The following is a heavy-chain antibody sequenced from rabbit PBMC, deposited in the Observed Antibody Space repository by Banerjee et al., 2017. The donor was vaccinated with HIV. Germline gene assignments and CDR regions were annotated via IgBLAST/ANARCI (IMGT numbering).Heavy chain of an antibody. J-gene: IGHJ4*01. Sequence: QSLVESGGGLVQPEGSLTLTCKASGFDFSSSYYMCWVRQAPGKGLEWIACIYIGSSGSTYYASWAKGRFTISKTSSTTVTLQMTSLTAADTATYFCARRDATNGNYKLWGPGTLVT. CDR2: IYIGSSGST. CDR3: ARRDATNGNYKL. CDR1: GFDFSSSYY. V-gene: IGHV1S40*01. D-gene: IGHD2-1*01.